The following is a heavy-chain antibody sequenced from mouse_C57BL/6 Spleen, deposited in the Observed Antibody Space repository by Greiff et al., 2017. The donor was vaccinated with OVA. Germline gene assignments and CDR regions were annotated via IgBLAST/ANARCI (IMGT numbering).Heavy chain of an antibody. CDR2: IYPSDSET. CDR1: GYTFTSYW. J-gene: IGHJ3*01. V-gene: IGHV1-61*01. D-gene: IGHD2-3*01. CDR3: ARSGGYYPGWFAY. Sequence: QVQLQQPGAELVRPGSSVKLSCKASGYTFTSYWMDWVKQRPGQGLEWIGNIYPSDSETHYNQKFKDKATLTVDKSSSTAYMQLSSLTSEDSAVYYCARSGGYYPGWFAYWGQGTLVTVSA.